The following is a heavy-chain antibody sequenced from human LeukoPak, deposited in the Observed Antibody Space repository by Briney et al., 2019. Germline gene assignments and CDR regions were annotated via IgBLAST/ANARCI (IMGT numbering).Heavy chain of an antibody. D-gene: IGHD3-10*01. J-gene: IGHJ4*02. V-gene: IGHV4-59*01. Sequence: SETLSLTCTVSGGSISSYYWSWIRQPPGKGLEWIGYIYYSGSTNYNPSLKSRITISVDTSKNQFSLNLSSVTAADTAVYYCARGSRGSRSFEYWGQGTLVTVPS. CDR2: IYYSGST. CDR1: GGSISSYY. CDR3: ARGSRGSRSFEY.